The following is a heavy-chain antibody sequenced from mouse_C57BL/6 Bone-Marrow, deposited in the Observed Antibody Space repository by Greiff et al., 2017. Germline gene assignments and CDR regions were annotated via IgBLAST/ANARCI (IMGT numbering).Heavy chain of an antibody. CDR1: GYTFTSYW. J-gene: IGHJ4*01. D-gene: IGHD2-4*01. CDR3: ARYDYDGGPLAMDY. V-gene: IGHV1-52*01. Sequence: VQLQQPGAELVRPGSSVKLSCKASGYTFTSYWMHWVKQRPIQGLEWIGNIDPSDSETHYNQKFKDKATLTVDKSSSTAYMQLSSLTSEDSAVYYCARYDYDGGPLAMDYWGQGTSVTVSS. CDR2: IDPSDSET.